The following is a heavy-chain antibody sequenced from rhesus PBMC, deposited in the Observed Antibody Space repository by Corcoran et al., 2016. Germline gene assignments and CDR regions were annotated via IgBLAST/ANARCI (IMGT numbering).Heavy chain of an antibody. CDR2: IYGSSGST. Sequence: QVQLQESGPGVVKPSETLSLTCAVSGYSISSGYDWSWIRQPPGQGLEWIGYIYGSSGSTNYNPSLKQRVTMSRDTSKNQFSLKLSSVTAADTAVYYCARAGGSWKGYFDYWGRGVLVTVSS. CDR1: GYSISSGYD. D-gene: IGHD6-25*01. CDR3: ARAGGSWKGYFDY. V-gene: IGHV4-76*01. J-gene: IGHJ4*01.